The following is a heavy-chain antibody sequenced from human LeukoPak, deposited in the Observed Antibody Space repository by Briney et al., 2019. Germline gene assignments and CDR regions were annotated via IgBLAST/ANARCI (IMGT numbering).Heavy chain of an antibody. CDR1: GLTFNSYS. CDR2: IISSSSYI. D-gene: IGHD2-2*01. V-gene: IGHV3-21*01. CDR3: ARDRGVPAATYYFDY. J-gene: IGHJ4*02. Sequence: GGSLRLSCAASGLTFNSYSMHCVRQAPGRGLERVSSIISSSSYIYYADSVKGRFTISRDNAKNALYVQMNSQRGEGTAVYYCARDRGVPAATYYFDYWGQGTLVTVSS.